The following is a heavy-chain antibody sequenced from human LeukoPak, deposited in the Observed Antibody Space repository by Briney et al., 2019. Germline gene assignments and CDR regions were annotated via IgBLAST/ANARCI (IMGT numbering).Heavy chain of an antibody. J-gene: IGHJ4*02. CDR2: IKKDGSEK. D-gene: IGHD6-19*01. V-gene: IGHV3-7*01. CDR1: GFTLSSYW. CDR3: ARVSGWHDHFDY. Sequence: GGSLRLSCAASGFTLSSYWMSWVRHAPGKGLEWVSNIKKDGSEKYYVHSLKGRITNSRDNAKNSLYLEMNSLRAEDAGVYYCARVSGWHDHFDYWGKGTLVTVSS.